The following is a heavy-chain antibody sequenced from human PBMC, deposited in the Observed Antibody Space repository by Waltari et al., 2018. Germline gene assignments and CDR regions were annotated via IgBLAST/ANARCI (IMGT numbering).Heavy chain of an antibody. CDR2: IIPICGTA. V-gene: IGHV1-69*13. CDR3: ARDRMLGAIDC. D-gene: IGHD2-8*01. J-gene: IGHJ4*02. Sequence: QVQLVQSGAEVKKPGSSVKVSCKASGGTFSSYAISWVRQAPGQGLEWMGGIIPICGTANYAQKFQGRGTITADESTSTAYMELSSLRSEDTAVYYCARDRMLGAIDCWGQGTLVTVSS. CDR1: GGTFSSYA.